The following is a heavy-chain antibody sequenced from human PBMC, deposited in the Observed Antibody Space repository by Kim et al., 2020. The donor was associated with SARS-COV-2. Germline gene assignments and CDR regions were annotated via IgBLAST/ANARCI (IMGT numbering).Heavy chain of an antibody. CDR2: IRSKANSYET. V-gene: IGHV3-73*01. J-gene: IGHJ3*02. CDR1: GFTFSGST. D-gene: IGHD2-21*01. Sequence: GGSLRLSCATSGFTFSGSTMHWVRQAPGKGLEWVGRIRSKANSYETAYAASVKGRFTISRDDSKNTTYLQMNSLKTEDTAVYYCTRGPPYGESYWDAFDIWGQGTMGTVSS. CDR3: TRGPPYGESYWDAFDI.